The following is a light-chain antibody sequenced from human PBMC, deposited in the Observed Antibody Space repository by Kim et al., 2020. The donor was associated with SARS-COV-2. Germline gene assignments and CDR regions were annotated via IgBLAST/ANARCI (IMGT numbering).Light chain of an antibody. J-gene: IGKJ1*01. CDR1: QSVSISY. CDR2: GAS. V-gene: IGKV3-20*01. CDR3: QQYGGSRRT. Sequence: DIVLTQSPATLSLSPGEGATLSCRASQSVSISYLAWYQQKPGQAPRLLIYGASSRATGIPERFSGSGSGTDFTLTISRLEPEDFAVYYCQQYGGSRRTFGQGTKVEIK.